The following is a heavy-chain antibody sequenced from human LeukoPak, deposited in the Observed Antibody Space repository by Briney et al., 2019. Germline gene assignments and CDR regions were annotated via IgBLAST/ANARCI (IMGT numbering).Heavy chain of an antibody. J-gene: IGHJ5*02. CDR3: ARDHIAAASVDWFDP. D-gene: IGHD6-13*01. CDR1: GFMFGGSA. V-gene: IGHV3-30*04. Sequence: GGSLRLSCAASGFMFGGSAMNWARQAPGRGLEWVAVISYDGSDKYYTDSVKGRFTISRDNSKSALCLQMNSLTSEDTAVYYCARDHIAAASVDWFDPWGQGTLVTVS. CDR2: ISYDGSDK.